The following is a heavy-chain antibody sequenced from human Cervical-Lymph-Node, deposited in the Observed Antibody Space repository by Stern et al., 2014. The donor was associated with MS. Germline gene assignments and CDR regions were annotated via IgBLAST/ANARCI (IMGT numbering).Heavy chain of an antibody. Sequence: EVHLVESGGGLVTPGGSLRLSCAASGFTFSDYSMNWVRQAPGKGLEGVSSITNSGASMYYGDSVKGRFTISRDNAKNTLYLQMDSLSAEDTATYFCASTLHGGLYNWFDPWGQGTLVTVSS. CDR1: GFTFSDYS. CDR3: ASTLHGGLYNWFDP. J-gene: IGHJ5*02. V-gene: IGHV3-21*01. CDR2: ITNSGASM. D-gene: IGHD2-2*01.